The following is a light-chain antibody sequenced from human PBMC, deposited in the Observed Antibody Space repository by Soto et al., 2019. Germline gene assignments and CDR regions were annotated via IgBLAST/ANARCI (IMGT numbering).Light chain of an antibody. J-gene: IGKJ2*01. CDR1: RGISSSY. CDR2: VAS. Sequence: EIVLTQSPGTLSLSPGESTTLSCRASRGISSSYLAWYQQKPGQAPRLLIYVASTRATGIPDRFRGSGSATDFTLTISRLEPEDSAVYYCQQFGSSIPHTFGQGTKLEIK. CDR3: QQFGSSIPHT. V-gene: IGKV3-20*01.